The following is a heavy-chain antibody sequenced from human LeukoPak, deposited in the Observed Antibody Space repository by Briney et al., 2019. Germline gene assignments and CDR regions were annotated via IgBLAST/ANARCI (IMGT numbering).Heavy chain of an antibody. D-gene: IGHD3-10*01. CDR2: INHSGST. CDR3: ARGVGMVRGVILSNWFDP. V-gene: IGHV4-34*01. J-gene: IGHJ5*02. CDR1: GGSFSGYY. Sequence: SETLSLTCAVYGGSFSGYYWSWIRQPPGKGLEWIGEINHSGSTNYNPSLKSRVTISVDTSKNQFSLKLSSVTAADTAVYYCARGVGMVRGVILSNWFDPWGQGTLVTVSS.